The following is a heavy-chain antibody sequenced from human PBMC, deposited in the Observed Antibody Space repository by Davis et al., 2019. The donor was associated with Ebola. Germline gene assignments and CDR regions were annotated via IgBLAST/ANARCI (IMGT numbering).Heavy chain of an antibody. J-gene: IGHJ6*02. Sequence: GESLKISCAASGFTVSSNYMSWVRQAPGKGLEWVSVIYSGGSTYYADSVKGRFTISRDNSKNTLYLQMNSLRAEDTAVYYCAKESVAGLFHYGMDVWGQGTTVTVSS. CDR3: AKESVAGLFHYGMDV. CDR1: GFTVSSNY. V-gene: IGHV3-53*01. D-gene: IGHD6-19*01. CDR2: IYSGGST.